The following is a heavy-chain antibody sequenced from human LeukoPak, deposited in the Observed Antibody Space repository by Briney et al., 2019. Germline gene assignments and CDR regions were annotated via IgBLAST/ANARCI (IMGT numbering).Heavy chain of an antibody. Sequence: KSSETLSLTCTVSGGSISSYYWSWIRQPPGKGLEWIGYIYYSGSTNYNPSLKSRVTISVDTSKNQFSLKLSSVTAADTAVYYCARAPKQYSSSSVSWFDPWGQGTLVTVSS. D-gene: IGHD6-6*01. CDR2: IYYSGST. CDR1: GGSISSYY. V-gene: IGHV4-59*01. CDR3: ARAPKQYSSSSVSWFDP. J-gene: IGHJ5*02.